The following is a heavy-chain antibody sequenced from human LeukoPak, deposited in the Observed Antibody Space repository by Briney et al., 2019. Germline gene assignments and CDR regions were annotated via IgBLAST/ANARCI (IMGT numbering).Heavy chain of an antibody. CDR2: INPSGGST. CDR3: ARDAHYDILTGWFDH. CDR1: GYTFTSYY. D-gene: IGHD3-9*01. Sequence: ASVKVSCKASGYTFTSYYMHWVRQAPGQGLEWMGIINPSGGSTSYAQKFQGRVTMTRDTSTSTVYMELSSLRSEDSAVYYCARDAHYDILTGWFDHWGQGTLVTVSS. V-gene: IGHV1-46*01. J-gene: IGHJ5*02.